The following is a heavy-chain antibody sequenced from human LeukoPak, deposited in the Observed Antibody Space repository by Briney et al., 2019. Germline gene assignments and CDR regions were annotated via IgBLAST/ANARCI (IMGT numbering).Heavy chain of an antibody. V-gene: IGHV3-30*03. Sequence: GGSLRLSCAASGFTFDDYGMSWVRQAPGKGLEWVGVITFDGNNKYFADSVRGRFTISRDNSKKTLYLQMNSLTIADTAVYYCARASGSYSNYDYWGQGTLVTVSS. CDR3: ARASGSYSNYDY. J-gene: IGHJ4*02. D-gene: IGHD1-26*01. CDR1: GFTFDDYG. CDR2: ITFDGNNK.